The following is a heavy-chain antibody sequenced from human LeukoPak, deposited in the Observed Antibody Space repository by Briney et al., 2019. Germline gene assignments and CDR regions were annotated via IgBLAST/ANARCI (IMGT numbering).Heavy chain of an antibody. Sequence: PGGSLRLSCAASGFTFSSYAMHWVRQAPGKGLEWVANIKQGGGERYYVDSVKGRFTISRDDAKNSLYLQMNSLRAEDTAIYYCARGPDYGDRTDYLDYWGQGTLVSVSS. CDR3: ARGPDYGDRTDYLDY. V-gene: IGHV3-7*01. CDR1: GFTFSSYA. D-gene: IGHD4-17*01. CDR2: IKQGGGER. J-gene: IGHJ4*02.